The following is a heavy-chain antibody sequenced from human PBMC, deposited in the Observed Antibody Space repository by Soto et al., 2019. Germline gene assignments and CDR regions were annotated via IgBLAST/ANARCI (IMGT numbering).Heavy chain of an antibody. J-gene: IGHJ5*02. V-gene: IGHV3-33*01. D-gene: IGHD4-4*01. CDR3: ARENSNYENWFDP. CDR2: IWYDGSNK. Sequence: LRLSCAASGFTFSSYGMHWVRQAPGKGLEWVAVIWYDGSNKYYADSVKGRFTISRDNSKNTLYLQMNSLRAEDTAVYYCARENSNYENWFDPWGQGTLVTVSS. CDR1: GFTFSSYG.